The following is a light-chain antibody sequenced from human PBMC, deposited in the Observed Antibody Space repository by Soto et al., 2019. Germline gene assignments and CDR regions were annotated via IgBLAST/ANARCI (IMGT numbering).Light chain of an antibody. CDR2: GAS. CDR1: QSVSNDF. CDR3: QQYGNSPQIT. Sequence: EIVLTQSPGTLSLSPGERATLSCRASQSVSNDFLAWYQQKPGQAPRLLIYGASTRATDVPDRFSGSGSGTDFTLTISRLEPEDFAVYFCQQYGNSPQITFGQGTRLEI. V-gene: IGKV3-20*01. J-gene: IGKJ5*01.